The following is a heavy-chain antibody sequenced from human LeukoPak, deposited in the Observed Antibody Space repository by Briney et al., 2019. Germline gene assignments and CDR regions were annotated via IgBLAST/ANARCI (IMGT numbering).Heavy chain of an antibody. CDR2: ISGSGGST. D-gene: IGHD3-10*01. V-gene: IGHV3-23*01. CDR3: AKESTLWLGGAY. J-gene: IGHJ4*02. Sequence: GGSLRLSCAASGFTFSSYAMSWVRQAPGKGLEWVSAISGSGGSTYYADSVKGRFTISRDNSQNTVYLQMNSLRAGDTAVYYCAKESTLWLGGAYWGQGTLVTVSS. CDR1: GFTFSSYA.